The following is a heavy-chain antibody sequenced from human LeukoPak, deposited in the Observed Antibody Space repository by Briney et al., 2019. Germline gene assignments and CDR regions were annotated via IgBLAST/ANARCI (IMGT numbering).Heavy chain of an antibody. CDR1: GDSISRSY. CDR2: IYYIGST. D-gene: IGHD6-13*01. CDR3: ARHAGSSWSFFDY. V-gene: IGHV4-59*08. J-gene: IGHJ4*02. Sequence: SETLSLTCTVSGDSISRSYWSWIRQPPGKGLEWIGYIYYIGSTNYNPSLKSRVTISIDTSKNQFSLKLSSVTAADTAVYYCARHAGSSWSFFDYWGQGTLVNVSS.